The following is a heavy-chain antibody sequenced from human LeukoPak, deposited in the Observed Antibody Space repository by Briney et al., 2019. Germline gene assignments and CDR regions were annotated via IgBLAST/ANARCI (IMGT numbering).Heavy chain of an antibody. V-gene: IGHV3-30*18. CDR3: AKDQRQRYYYYGMDV. D-gene: IGHD6-25*01. J-gene: IGHJ6*04. Sequence: GGSLRLSCAAPGFTFSSYGMHWVRQAPGKGLEWVAVISYDGSNKYYADSVKGRFTISRDNSKNTLYLQMNSLRAEDTAVYYCAKDQRQRYYYYGMDVWGKGTTVTVSS. CDR1: GFTFSSYG. CDR2: ISYDGSNK.